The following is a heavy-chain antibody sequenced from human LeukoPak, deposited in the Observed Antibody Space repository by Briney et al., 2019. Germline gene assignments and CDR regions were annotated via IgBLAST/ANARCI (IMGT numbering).Heavy chain of an antibody. D-gene: IGHD6-13*01. Sequence: GGSLRLSCAASGFTVSSNYVSWVRQVPGKGLELVSVIFTGGTTYYADSVSDRFTISRDNSKNTLFLQMNSLRAEDTAMYYCARGYSSSWYDWGQGTLVTVSS. CDR3: ARGYSSSWYD. V-gene: IGHV3-53*01. J-gene: IGHJ4*02. CDR2: IFTGGTT. CDR1: GFTVSSNY.